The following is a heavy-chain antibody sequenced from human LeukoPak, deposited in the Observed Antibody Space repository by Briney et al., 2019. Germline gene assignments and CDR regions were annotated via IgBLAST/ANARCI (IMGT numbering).Heavy chain of an antibody. J-gene: IGHJ4*02. CDR1: GYTFTGYY. V-gene: IGHV1-18*04. CDR2: ISAYNGDT. Sequence: ASVKVSCKASGYTFTGYYMHWVRQAPGQGLEGMGWISAYNGDTNYAQKLQGRVTMTTDTSTSTAYMELRSLRSDDTDVYYCARTSHYVDIAATIPYGIYYFDYWGQGTLVTVSS. CDR3: ARTSHYVDIAATIPYGIYYFDY. D-gene: IGHD5-12*01.